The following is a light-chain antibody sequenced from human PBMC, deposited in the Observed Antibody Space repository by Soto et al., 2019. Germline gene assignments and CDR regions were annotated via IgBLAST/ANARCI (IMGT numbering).Light chain of an antibody. J-gene: IGLJ3*02. CDR1: SSDVGSYNL. CDR3: CSYAYSSTFWV. Sequence: QSALTQPASASGSPGQSITISCTGTSSDVGSYNLVSWYQQHPGKAPKLMIYEGSKRPSGVSNRFSGSKSGNTASLTISGLQAEDEADYYCCSYAYSSTFWVFGGGTKLTVL. V-gene: IGLV2-23*03. CDR2: EGS.